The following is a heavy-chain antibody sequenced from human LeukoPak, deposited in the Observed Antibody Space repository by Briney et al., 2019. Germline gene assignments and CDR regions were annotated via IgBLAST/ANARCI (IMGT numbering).Heavy chain of an antibody. CDR3: ASSTYSGSHWDAFDI. Sequence: PGGSLRLSCAASGFTFSSYGVHWVRQAPGKGLEWVAFIRYDGSNKYYADSVKGRFTISRDNAKNTLYLQMNSLRAEDAAVYYCASSTYSGSHWDAFDIWGQGTMVTVSS. CDR1: GFTFSSYG. J-gene: IGHJ3*02. CDR2: IRYDGSNK. D-gene: IGHD1-26*01. V-gene: IGHV3-30*02.